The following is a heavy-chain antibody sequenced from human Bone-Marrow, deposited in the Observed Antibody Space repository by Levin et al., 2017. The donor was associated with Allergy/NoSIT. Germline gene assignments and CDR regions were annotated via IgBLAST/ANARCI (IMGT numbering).Heavy chain of an antibody. CDR1: GFTFSSYS. D-gene: IGHD1-26*01. Sequence: GGSLRLSCAASGFTFSSYSMNWVRQAPGKGLEWVSSISSSSSYIYYADSVKGRFTISRDNAKNSLYLQMNSLRAEDTAVYYCARILGSYGYYYYGMDVWGQGTTVTVSS. CDR3: ARILGSYGYYYYGMDV. V-gene: IGHV3-21*01. CDR2: ISSSSSYI. J-gene: IGHJ6*02.